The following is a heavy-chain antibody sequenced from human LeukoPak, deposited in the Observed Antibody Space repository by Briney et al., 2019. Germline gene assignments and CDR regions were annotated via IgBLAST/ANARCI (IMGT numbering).Heavy chain of an antibody. V-gene: IGHV3-48*02. CDR2: ISSSSSTI. J-gene: IGHJ5*02. Sequence: GGSLRLSCAASGFTFSSYSINWVRQAPGKGLEWVSYISSSSSTICYADSVKGRFTISRDNAKNSLSLQMNSLRDEDTAVYYCARERQGWFDPWGQGTLVTVSS. CDR3: ARERQGWFDP. CDR1: GFTFSSYS.